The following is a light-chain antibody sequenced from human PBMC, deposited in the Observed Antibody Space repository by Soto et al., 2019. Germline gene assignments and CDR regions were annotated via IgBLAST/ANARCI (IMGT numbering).Light chain of an antibody. CDR1: QSVSSN. CDR2: GAS. V-gene: IGKV3-15*01. CDR3: QQYNNWPPWT. Sequence: EIVLAYSPATRSLSPVERATLSCRASQSVSSNLAWYQQKPGQAPRLLIYGASTRATGIPARFSGSGSGTEFTLTISSLQSEDFAVYYCQQYNNWPPWTFGQGTKVDIK. J-gene: IGKJ1*01.